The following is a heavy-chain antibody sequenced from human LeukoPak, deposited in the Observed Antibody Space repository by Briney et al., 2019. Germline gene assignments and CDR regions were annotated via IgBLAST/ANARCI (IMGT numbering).Heavy chain of an antibody. J-gene: IGHJ3*02. CDR2: IYYSGST. Sequence: PSETLSLTCTVSGGSISSGGYYWSWIRQHPGKGLEWIGYIYYSGSTYYNPSLKSRVTISVDTSKNQFSLKLSSVTAADTAVYYCARDGPNMGYYYGSGRRRAFDIWGQGTMVTVSS. CDR3: ARDGPNMGYYYGSGRRRAFDI. CDR1: GGSISSGGYY. D-gene: IGHD3-10*01. V-gene: IGHV4-31*03.